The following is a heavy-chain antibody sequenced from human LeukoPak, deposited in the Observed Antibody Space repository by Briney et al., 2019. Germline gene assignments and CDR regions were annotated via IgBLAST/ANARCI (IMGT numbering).Heavy chain of an antibody. D-gene: IGHD1-26*01. J-gene: IGHJ4*02. CDR2: IIPIFGTA. CDR3: ASDSGSHSNFDY. V-gene: IGHV1-69*05. Sequence: SVKVSCKASGGTFSSYAISWVRQAPGQGLEWMGGIIPIFGTANYAQKLQGRVTMTTDTSTSTAYMELRSLRSDDTAVYYCASDSGSHSNFDYWGQGTLVTVSS. CDR1: GGTFSSYA.